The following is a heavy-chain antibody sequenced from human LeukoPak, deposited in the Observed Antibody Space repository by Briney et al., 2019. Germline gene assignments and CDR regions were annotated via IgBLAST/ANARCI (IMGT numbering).Heavy chain of an antibody. J-gene: IGHJ4*02. Sequence: GGSLRLSCAASGFTFSSYAMSWVRQAPGKGMEWVSAISGSGGSTYYADSVKGRFTISRDNSKNTLYLQMNSLRAEDTAVYYCARDRERVWFDYWGQGTLVTVSS. CDR3: ARDRERVWFDY. V-gene: IGHV3-23*01. CDR2: ISGSGGST. D-gene: IGHD2-21*01. CDR1: GFTFSSYA.